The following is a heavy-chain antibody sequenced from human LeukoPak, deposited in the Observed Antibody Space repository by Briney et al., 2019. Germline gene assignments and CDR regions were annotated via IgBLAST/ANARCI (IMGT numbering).Heavy chain of an antibody. Sequence: SETLSLTCAVYGGSFSGYYWSWIRQPPGKGLEWIGEINHSGSTNCNPSLKSRVTISVDTSKNQFSLKLSSVTAADTAVYYCARGYGGNSSPNYYYYYMDVWGKGTTVTVSS. CDR1: GGSFSGYY. CDR2: INHSGST. V-gene: IGHV4-34*01. CDR3: ARGYGGNSSPNYYYYYMDV. D-gene: IGHD4-23*01. J-gene: IGHJ6*03.